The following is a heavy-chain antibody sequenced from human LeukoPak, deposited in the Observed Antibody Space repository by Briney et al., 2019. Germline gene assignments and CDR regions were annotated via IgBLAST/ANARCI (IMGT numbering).Heavy chain of an antibody. D-gene: IGHD3-16*01. CDR3: AKHAGNWGSYIDY. Sequence: GGSLRLSCAASGFTFSDYYMSWIRQAPGKGLEWVSYISSSSSYTNYADSVKGRFTISRDNAKNSLYLQMNSLRAEDTAVYYCAKHAGNWGSYIDYWGQGTLVTVSS. J-gene: IGHJ4*02. V-gene: IGHV3-11*03. CDR2: ISSSSSYT. CDR1: GFTFSDYY.